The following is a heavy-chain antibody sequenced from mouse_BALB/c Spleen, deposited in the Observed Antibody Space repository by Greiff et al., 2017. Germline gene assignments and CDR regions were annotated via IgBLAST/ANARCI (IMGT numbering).Heavy chain of an antibody. D-gene: IGHD2-1*01. V-gene: IGHV3-2*02. CDR2: ISYSGST. J-gene: IGHJ3*01. CDR1: GYSITSDYA. CDR3: ARFDGNLFAY. Sequence: EVKLVESGPGLVKPSQSLSLTCTVTGYSITSDYAWNWIRQFPGNKLEWMGYISYSGSTSYNPSLKSRISITRDTSKNQFFLQLNSVTTEDTATYYCARFDGNLFAYWGQGTLVTVSA.